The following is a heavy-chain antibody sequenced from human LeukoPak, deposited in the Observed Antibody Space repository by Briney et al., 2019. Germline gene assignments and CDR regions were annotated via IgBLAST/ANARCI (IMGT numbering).Heavy chain of an antibody. CDR1: GGSFSGYY. Sequence: SETLSLTCAVYGGSFSGYYWSWIRQPPGKGLEWIGEINHSGSTNYNPSLKSRVTISVDTSKNQFSLKLSSVTAADTAVYYCARGFKQQLVRYYYYYMDVWGKGTTVTVSS. J-gene: IGHJ6*03. V-gene: IGHV4-34*01. D-gene: IGHD6-13*01. CDR3: ARGFKQQLVRYYYYYMDV. CDR2: INHSGST.